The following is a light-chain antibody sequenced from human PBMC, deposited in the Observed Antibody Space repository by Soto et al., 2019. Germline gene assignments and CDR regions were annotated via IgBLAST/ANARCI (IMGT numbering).Light chain of an antibody. Sequence: QSALTQPASVSGSPGQSITISCSGTNSDIGTYIYVSWYQQHPGKAPKLLIYYVSNRQSGVSNRFSGSKYGNTASLTISGRQAADEADYYCSSSTTRRPKFGGGTKLTV. V-gene: IGLV2-14*01. CDR3: SSSTTRRPK. J-gene: IGLJ2*01. CDR1: NSDIGTYIY. CDR2: YVS.